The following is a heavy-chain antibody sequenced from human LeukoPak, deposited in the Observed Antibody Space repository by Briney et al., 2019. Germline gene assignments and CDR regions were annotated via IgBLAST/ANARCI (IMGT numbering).Heavy chain of an antibody. D-gene: IGHD6-13*01. CDR3: AREAGIAAAVDY. J-gene: IGHJ4*02. Sequence: SETLSLTCTVSGGSISSYYWSWIRQPPGKGLEWIGYIYYSGSTNYNPSLKSRVTISVDTSKNQFPLKLSSVTAADTAVYYCAREAGIAAAVDYWGQGTLVTVSS. CDR2: IYYSGST. V-gene: IGHV4-59*01. CDR1: GGSISSYY.